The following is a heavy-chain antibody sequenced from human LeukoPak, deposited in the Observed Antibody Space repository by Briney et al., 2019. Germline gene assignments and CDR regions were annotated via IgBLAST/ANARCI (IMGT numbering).Heavy chain of an antibody. J-gene: IGHJ5*02. V-gene: IGHV3-73*01. CDR2: IDKKDNLYAT. CDR3: TRDRGTYNWFDP. CDR1: GFTSSGSA. D-gene: IGHD2-15*01. Sequence: GGSLRLSCAASGFTSSGSAVHWVRQSSGKGLEWVGHIDKKDNLYATAYAESVKGRFTISRDDSKDTAFLHMDSLKTGDTALYYCTRDRGTYNWFDPWGQGTLVTVSS.